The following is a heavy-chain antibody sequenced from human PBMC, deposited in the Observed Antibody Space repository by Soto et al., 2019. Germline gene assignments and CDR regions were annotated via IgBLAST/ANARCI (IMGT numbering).Heavy chain of an antibody. Sequence: LVESGGGVVQPGTSLRLSCAASGSIFSGYGMHWVRQAPGKGLEWVAVIWYDGSNKYYADSVKGRFTISRDNSKNMLYLQMDSRRAEDTAVYYCARYGIGGPALRGFCAYWGQGTLVTISS. CDR1: GSIFSGYG. V-gene: IGHV3-33*01. J-gene: IGHJ4*02. CDR2: IWYDGSNK. CDR3: ARYGIGGPALRGFCAY. D-gene: IGHD2-15*01.